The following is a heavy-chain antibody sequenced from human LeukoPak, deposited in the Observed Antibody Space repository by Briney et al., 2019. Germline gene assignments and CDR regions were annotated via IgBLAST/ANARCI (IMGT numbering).Heavy chain of an antibody. J-gene: IGHJ4*02. CDR1: GYTFTSYH. V-gene: IGHV1-46*01. CDR3: ARSPLRYFDWLYSDLFDY. CDR2: INPSGGTT. D-gene: IGHD3-9*01. Sequence: ASVKVSCKASGYTFTSYHMHWVRQAPGQGLEWMGIINPSGGTTNYAQKFRGRVTMTRDMSTSTVYMELSSLRSEDTAVYYCARSPLRYFDWLYSDLFDYWGQGTLVTVSS.